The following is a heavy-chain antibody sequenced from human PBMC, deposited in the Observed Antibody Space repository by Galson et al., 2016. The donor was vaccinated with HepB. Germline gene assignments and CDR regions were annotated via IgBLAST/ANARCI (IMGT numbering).Heavy chain of an antibody. D-gene: IGHD3-3*01. CDR2: LWYDGSHK. CDR3: ARDPSGLGAIFGVVKPPDY. V-gene: IGHV3-33*01. Sequence: CLRLSCAASGFNFRSYGMHWVRQTPGKGLEWVAGLWYDGSHKNYADSVKGRFTISRDDSKNTLYLQMNSLRAEGTALYYCARDPSGLGAIFGVVKPPDYWGQGSLVTISS. J-gene: IGHJ4*02. CDR1: GFNFRSYG.